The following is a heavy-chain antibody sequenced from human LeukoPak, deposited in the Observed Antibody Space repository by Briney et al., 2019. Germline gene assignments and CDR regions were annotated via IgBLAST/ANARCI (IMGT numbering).Heavy chain of an antibody. J-gene: IGHJ4*02. D-gene: IGHD2-15*01. CDR2: VNPNSCDT. CDR3: ARERALTSCYYY. CDR1: GYTFTGCY. V-gene: IGHV1-2*02. Sequence: VSVHVSCKACGYTFTGCYMHWLRQAPGQGLEWMGWVNPNSCDTNYQHKFQGRVTMTSGTAISTAYLELGRLGCDDPAGDYCARERALTSCYYYWGQGTLVTVSS.